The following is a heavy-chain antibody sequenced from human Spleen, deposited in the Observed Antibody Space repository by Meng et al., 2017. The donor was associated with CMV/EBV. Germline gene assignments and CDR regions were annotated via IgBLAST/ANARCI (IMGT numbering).Heavy chain of an antibody. CDR3: ASEAPSSRYSGSYYDSDY. CDR1: GFTFSTYG. V-gene: IGHV3-48*04. J-gene: IGHJ4*02. D-gene: IGHD1-26*01. Sequence: GESLKISCAASGFTFSTYGMNWVRQAPGKGLEWVSYITSSSSMIFYADSVKGRFTVSRDNAKNSVYLEMNSLTAEDTAVYYCASEAPSSRYSGSYYDSDYWGQGTLVTVSS. CDR2: ITSSSSMI.